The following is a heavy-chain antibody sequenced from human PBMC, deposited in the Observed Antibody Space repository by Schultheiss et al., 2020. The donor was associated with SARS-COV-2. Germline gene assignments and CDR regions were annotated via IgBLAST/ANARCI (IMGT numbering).Heavy chain of an antibody. V-gene: IGHV3-7*04. CDR2: IKEDGSEK. D-gene: IGHD3-16*01. CDR1: GFIFSRYW. Sequence: GGSLRLSCAASGFIFSRYWMHWVRQAPGKGLEWVANIKEDGSEKHYVDSVKGRFTISRDNARNSLYLQMNSLRVEDTAVYYCTWGSYATYCWGQGTLVTVSS. J-gene: IGHJ4*02. CDR3: TWGSYATYC.